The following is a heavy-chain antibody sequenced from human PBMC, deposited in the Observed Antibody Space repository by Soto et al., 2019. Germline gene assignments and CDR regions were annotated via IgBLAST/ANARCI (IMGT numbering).Heavy chain of an antibody. V-gene: IGHV3-30*02. CDR3: ARDRSSTSKYYYYYYGMDV. J-gene: IGHJ6*02. Sequence: PGGSLRLSCAASGFTFRSYGMHWVRQAPGKGLEWVAVIGYDGSNNDYADSVKGRFTISRDNSKNTLYLQMNSLRAEDTAVYYCARDRSSTSKYYYYYYGMDVWGQGTTVTVSS. CDR1: GFTFRSYG. D-gene: IGHD2-2*01. CDR2: IGYDGSNN.